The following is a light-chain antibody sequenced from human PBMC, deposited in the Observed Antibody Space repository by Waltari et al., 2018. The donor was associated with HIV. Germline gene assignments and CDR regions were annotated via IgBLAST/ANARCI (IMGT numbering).Light chain of an antibody. CDR2: AAS. CDR1: QGIRNS. V-gene: IGKV1-9*01. Sequence: DILFTQSPSFLSASVGDRVPFTCRASQGIRNSLAWCQQRPGKAPNLLIYAASTLHSGVPSRFSGSGSGTDFTLTISSLQPEDFATYYCQQFKTYPLTFGPGTKVDVK. J-gene: IGKJ3*01. CDR3: QQFKTYPLT.